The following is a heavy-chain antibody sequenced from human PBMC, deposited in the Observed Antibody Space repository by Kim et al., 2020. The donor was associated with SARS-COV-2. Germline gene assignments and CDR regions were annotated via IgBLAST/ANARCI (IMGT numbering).Heavy chain of an antibody. CDR2: K. D-gene: IGHD6-19*01. V-gene: IGHV3-33*01. J-gene: IGHJ4*02. CDR3: ARERTVAVFDY. Sequence: KDYADSVKGRFTISRDNSKNTLYLQMNSLRAEDTAVYYCARERTVAVFDYWGQGTLVTVSS.